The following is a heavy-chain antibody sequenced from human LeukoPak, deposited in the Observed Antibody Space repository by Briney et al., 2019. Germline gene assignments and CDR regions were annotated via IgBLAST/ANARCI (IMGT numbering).Heavy chain of an antibody. Sequence: SETLSLTCTVSGYSISSGYYWGWIRQPPGKGLEWIGSIYHSGSTYYNPSLKSRVTISVDTSKNQFSLKLSSVTAADTAVYYCARSFGGVRGVLIKYYFDYWGQGTLVTVSS. CDR3: ARSFGGVRGVLIKYYFDY. V-gene: IGHV4-38-2*02. J-gene: IGHJ4*02. D-gene: IGHD3-10*01. CDR2: IYHSGST. CDR1: GYSISSGYY.